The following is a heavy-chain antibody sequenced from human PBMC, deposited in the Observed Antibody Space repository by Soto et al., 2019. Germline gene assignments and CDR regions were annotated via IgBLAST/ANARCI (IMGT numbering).Heavy chain of an antibody. CDR2: IYYSGST. CDR1: GGSISSSSYY. Sequence: TSETLSLTCTVSGGSISSSSYYWGWIRQPPGKGLEWIGSIYYSGSTYYNPSLKSRVTISVDTSKNQFSLKLSSVTAADTAVYYCARHRGPYSSSWYRARWFDPWGQGTLVTVSS. D-gene: IGHD6-13*01. J-gene: IGHJ5*02. CDR3: ARHRGPYSSSWYRARWFDP. V-gene: IGHV4-39*01.